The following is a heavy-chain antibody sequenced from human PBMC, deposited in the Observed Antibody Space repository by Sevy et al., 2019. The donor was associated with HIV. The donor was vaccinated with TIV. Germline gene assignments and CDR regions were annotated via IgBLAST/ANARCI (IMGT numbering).Heavy chain of an antibody. CDR2: ISSDGSDD. D-gene: IGHD4-17*01. J-gene: IGHJ4*02. Sequence: GGSLRLSCSASGFIFSSYGMHWVRQTPGKGLEWVAIISSDGSDDFYAKSVRGRFTISRDNSRNTLYLQMDSLRLEDTAIYYCAKDKEDDYGDYYFDHWGQGALVTVSS. V-gene: IGHV3-30*18. CDR1: GFIFSSYG. CDR3: AKDKEDDYGDYYFDH.